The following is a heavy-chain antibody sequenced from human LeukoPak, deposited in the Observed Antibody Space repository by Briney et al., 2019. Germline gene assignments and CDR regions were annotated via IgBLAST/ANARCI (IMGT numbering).Heavy chain of an antibody. CDR1: GGSISSGGYY. J-gene: IGHJ4*02. V-gene: IGHV4-30-2*01. CDR3: ARFRSSSIQNFDY. D-gene: IGHD6-13*01. Sequence: SETLSLTCTVSGGSISSGGYYWSWIRQPPGKGLEWIGYIYHSGSTYYNPSLKSRVTISVDRSKNQFSLKLSSVTAADMAVYYCARFRSSSIQNFDYWGQGTLVTVSS. CDR2: IYHSGST.